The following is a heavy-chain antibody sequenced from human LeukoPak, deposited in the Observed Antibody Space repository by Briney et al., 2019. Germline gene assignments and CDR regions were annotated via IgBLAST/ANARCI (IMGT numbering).Heavy chain of an antibody. V-gene: IGHV3-53*01. D-gene: IGHD6-13*01. CDR2: IYSGGNT. Sequence: GGTLRLTCAASGFSVSNNYRTWVRQPPGKGLEWVSVIYSGGNTYYEDSLKSRFTISRDTSKNKVYLKLNCLTAADTAVYYCATFLYAGTAGGSVGYWGQGTLVTVSS. CDR1: GFSVSNNY. J-gene: IGHJ4*02. CDR3: ATFLYAGTAGGSVGY.